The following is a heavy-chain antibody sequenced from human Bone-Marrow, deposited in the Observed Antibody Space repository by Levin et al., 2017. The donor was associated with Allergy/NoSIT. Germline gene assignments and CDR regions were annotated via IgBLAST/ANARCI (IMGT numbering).Heavy chain of an antibody. D-gene: IGHD6-19*01. CDR1: GFTFSHYS. Sequence: GGSLRLSCTASGFTFSHYSMHWVRQAPGKGLEWVAIISLDGTKKYSADSVKGRFTISRDDSKNTLYLQMNSLRPGDTAVYYCARANSGWLPGVEYWGQGTLVTVSS. V-gene: IGHV3-30-3*01. CDR3: ARANSGWLPGVEY. J-gene: IGHJ4*02. CDR2: ISLDGTKK.